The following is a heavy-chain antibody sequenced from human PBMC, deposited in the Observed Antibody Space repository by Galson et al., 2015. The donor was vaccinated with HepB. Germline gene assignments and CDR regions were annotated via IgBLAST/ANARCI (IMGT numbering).Heavy chain of an antibody. Sequence: SLRLSCAASGFTFSNYGMHWVRQAPGKGLEWEAVISYDGSNKYYADSVKGRFTIPRDNSKNTLYLQMNSLRAEDTAVYYCAKEVEGYVDIVATISAAFDYWGQGTLVTVSS. CDR3: AKEVEGYVDIVATISAAFDY. CDR2: ISYDGSNK. V-gene: IGHV3-30*18. D-gene: IGHD5-12*01. J-gene: IGHJ4*02. CDR1: GFTFSNYG.